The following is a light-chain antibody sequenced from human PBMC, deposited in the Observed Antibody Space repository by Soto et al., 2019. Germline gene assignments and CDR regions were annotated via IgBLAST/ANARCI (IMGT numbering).Light chain of an antibody. J-gene: IGLJ1*01. CDR2: DVT. CDR3: SSYTTSNTRQIV. V-gene: IGLV2-14*03. CDR1: SSDVGGYNY. Sequence: QSALTQPASVSGSPGQSITISCTGTSSDVGGYNYVSWYQHHPGKAPKLIIYDVTNRPSGVSNPFSGSKSGNTASLTMSGLQPEDEADYYCSSYTTSNTRQIVFGTGTKVTVL.